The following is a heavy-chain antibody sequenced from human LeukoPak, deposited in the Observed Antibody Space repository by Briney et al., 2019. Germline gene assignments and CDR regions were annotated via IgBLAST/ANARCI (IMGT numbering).Heavy chain of an antibody. D-gene: IGHD3-22*01. J-gene: IGHJ4*02. CDR1: GFTFSSYA. V-gene: IGHV3-23*01. Sequence: PGGSLSLSCAASGFTFSSYAMSWVRQAPGKGLEWVSAISGSGGSTYYADSVKGRFTISRDNSKNTLYLQMNSLRAEDTAVYYCAKDPNYYDSSGYSDYWGQGTLVTVSS. CDR3: AKDPNYYDSSGYSDY. CDR2: ISGSGGST.